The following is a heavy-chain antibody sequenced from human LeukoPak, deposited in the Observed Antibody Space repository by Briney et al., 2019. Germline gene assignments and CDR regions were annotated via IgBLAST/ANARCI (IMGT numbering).Heavy chain of an antibody. CDR2: ISGSGGST. V-gene: IGHV3-23*01. CDR1: GFTFSSYA. CDR3: AKDADCSSTSCYVYYYYGMDV. J-gene: IGHJ6*02. D-gene: IGHD2-2*01. Sequence: GGSLRLSCAASGFTFSSYAMSWVRQAPGKGLEWVSAISGSGGSTYYADSVKGRFTTSRDNSKNTLYLQMNSLRAEDTAVYYCAKDADCSSTSCYVYYYYGMDVWGQGTTVTVSS.